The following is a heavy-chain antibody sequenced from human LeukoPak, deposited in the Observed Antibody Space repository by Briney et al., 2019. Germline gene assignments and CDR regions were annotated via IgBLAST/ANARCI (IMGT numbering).Heavy chain of an antibody. CDR1: GFTFSSYS. CDR3: ARERLGYCSGGSCHSGWYH. J-gene: IGHJ5*02. Sequence: GGSLRLSCAASGFTFSSYSMNWVRQAPGKGLEWVSSISSSSSYIYYADSVKGRFTISRDNAKNSLYLQMSSLRAEDTAVYYCARERLGYCSGGSCHSGWYHWGQGTLVTVSS. CDR2: ISSSSSYI. D-gene: IGHD2-15*01. V-gene: IGHV3-21*01.